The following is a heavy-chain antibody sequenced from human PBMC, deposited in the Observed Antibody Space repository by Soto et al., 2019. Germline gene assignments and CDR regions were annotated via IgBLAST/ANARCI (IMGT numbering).Heavy chain of an antibody. J-gene: IGHJ4*02. Sequence: GGSLRLSCAASGFTFSQSYLSWVRRTPGTGLEWVANIKEDGSEEGYVDSVQGRFTISRDNAKNSLYLQMNSLRPEDTALYFCAAFKFRPVWSDSWGQGTLVTVSS. V-gene: IGHV3-7*03. D-gene: IGHD3-16*01. CDR1: GFTFSQSY. CDR2: IKEDGSEE. CDR3: AAFKFRPVWSDS.